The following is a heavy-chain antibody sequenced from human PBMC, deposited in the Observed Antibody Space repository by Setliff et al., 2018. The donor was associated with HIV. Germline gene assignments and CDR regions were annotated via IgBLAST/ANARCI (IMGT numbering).Heavy chain of an antibody. CDR3: ASPTAIPH. V-gene: IGHV1-3*01. Sequence: ASVKVSCKTSGYTFADYAIHWVRQAPGQRLEWMGWINSGNGNTKFSQKFQGRVTITRDTSASTAYMELSSLRPEDTAVYYCASPTAIPHWGQGTLVTVSS. J-gene: IGHJ4*02. CDR2: INSGNGNT. CDR1: GYTFADYA. D-gene: IGHD2-21*02.